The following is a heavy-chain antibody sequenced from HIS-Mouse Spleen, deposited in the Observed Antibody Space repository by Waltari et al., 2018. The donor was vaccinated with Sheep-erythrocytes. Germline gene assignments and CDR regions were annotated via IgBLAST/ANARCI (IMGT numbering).Heavy chain of an antibody. CDR2: IKSKTDGGTT. V-gene: IGHV3-15*01. J-gene: IGHJ4*02. D-gene: IGHD3-9*01. CDR3: TTDPYVWLLSH. CDR1: GFTFSNAW. Sequence: EVQLVESGGGLVKPGGSLRLSCAASGFTFSNAWMSWVRQAPGKGLEGVGLIKSKTDGGTTDYAAPVKGRFTISRDDSKNTLYLQMNSLKTEDTAVYYCTTDPYVWLLSHWGQGTLVTVSS.